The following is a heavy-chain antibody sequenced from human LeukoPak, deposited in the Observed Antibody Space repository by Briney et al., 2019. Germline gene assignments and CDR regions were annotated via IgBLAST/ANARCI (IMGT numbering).Heavy chain of an antibody. D-gene: IGHD1-26*01. Sequence: PGGSLRLSCAASGFTFSSNGVHWVRQAPGKGLEWVAVIWYDGSKNYYADSVKGRFTISRDNSKNTLDLQMDSLRAEDTAVYYCARMSGSHIDYWGQGTLVTVSS. CDR2: IWYDGSKN. CDR3: ARMSGSHIDY. V-gene: IGHV3-33*01. J-gene: IGHJ4*02. CDR1: GFTFSSNG.